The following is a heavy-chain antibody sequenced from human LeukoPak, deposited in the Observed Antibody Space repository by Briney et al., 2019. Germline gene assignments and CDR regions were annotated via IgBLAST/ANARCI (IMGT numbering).Heavy chain of an antibody. D-gene: IGHD2-15*01. V-gene: IGHV4-39*01. CDR1: GGSISSSSYY. Sequence: SDPLSLTCTVSGGSISSSSYYWGWIRQPPGKGLEWVGSTYNSGITYDNPSLTSRVAISVDTSKNQFSRKLSSVTAADTAVYYCASGWLLMDYWGQGTLVTVSP. CDR2: TYNSGIT. CDR3: ASGWLLMDY. J-gene: IGHJ4*02.